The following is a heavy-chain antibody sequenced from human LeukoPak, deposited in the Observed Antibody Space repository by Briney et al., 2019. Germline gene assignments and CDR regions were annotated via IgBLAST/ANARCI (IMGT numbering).Heavy chain of an antibody. CDR3: ATYRQVLLPFES. D-gene: IGHD2-8*02. J-gene: IGHJ4*02. CDR2: IFPSGGEI. Sequence: GGSLRLSCEASGFTFSTFAMIWVRQPPGKGLEWVSSIFPSGGEIHYADSVKGRFTISRDNSKSTLSLQMNSLRAEDTAIYYCATYRQVLLPFESWGQGTLVTVSS. V-gene: IGHV3-23*01. CDR1: GFTFSTFA.